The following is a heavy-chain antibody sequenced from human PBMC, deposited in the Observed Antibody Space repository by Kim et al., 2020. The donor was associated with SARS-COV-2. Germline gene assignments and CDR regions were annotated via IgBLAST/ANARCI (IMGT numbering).Heavy chain of an antibody. CDR1: GYSFTSYW. CDR2: IYPGDSDT. Sequence: GESLKISCKGSGYSFTSYWIGWVRQMPGKGLEWMGIIYPGDSDTRYSPSFQGQVTISADKSISTAYLQWSSLKASDTAMYYCARRGQPTTVVTSNFDYWGQGTLVTVSS. CDR3: ARRGQPTTVVTSNFDY. J-gene: IGHJ4*02. V-gene: IGHV5-51*01. D-gene: IGHD4-17*01.